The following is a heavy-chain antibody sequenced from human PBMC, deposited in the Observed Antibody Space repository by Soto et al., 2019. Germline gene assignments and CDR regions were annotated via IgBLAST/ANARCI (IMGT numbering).Heavy chain of an antibody. CDR3: ARGIGYSYGQNFDY. CDR1: GGSISSGDYY. CDR2: IYYSGST. D-gene: IGHD5-18*01. Sequence: PSETLSLTCTVSGGSISSGDYYWSWIRQPPGKGLEWIGYIYYSGSTYYNPSLKSRVTISVDTSKNQFSLKLSSVTAADTAVYYCARGIGYSYGQNFDYWGQGTLVTVSS. V-gene: IGHV4-30-4*01. J-gene: IGHJ4*02.